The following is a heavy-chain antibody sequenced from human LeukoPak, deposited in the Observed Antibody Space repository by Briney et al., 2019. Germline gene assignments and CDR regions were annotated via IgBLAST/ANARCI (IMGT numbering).Heavy chain of an antibody. J-gene: IGHJ6*02. D-gene: IGHD2/OR15-2a*01. CDR2: ISGSGGST. V-gene: IGHV3-23*01. CDR3: AKDLSFGFAAYYYGMDV. Sequence: GGSLRLSCAASGFTFSSYAMSWVRQAPGKGLEWVSAISGSGGSTYYADSVKGRFTISRDNSKNTLYLQMNSLRVEDTAVYYCAKDLSFGFAAYYYGMDVWGQGTTVTVSS. CDR1: GFTFSSYA.